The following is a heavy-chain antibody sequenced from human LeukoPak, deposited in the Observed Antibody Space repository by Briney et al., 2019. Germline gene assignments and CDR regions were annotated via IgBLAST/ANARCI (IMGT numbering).Heavy chain of an antibody. Sequence: PGGSQRLSCAASGFTFSSYSMNWVRQAPGKGLEWVSSISSNSSYIYYADSVKGRFTISRDNAKNSLYLQMNSLRAEDTAVYYCARQDYDSSGYAYWGQGTLVTVSS. V-gene: IGHV3-21*01. CDR1: GFTFSSYS. J-gene: IGHJ4*02. D-gene: IGHD3-22*01. CDR2: ISSNSSYI. CDR3: ARQDYDSSGYAY.